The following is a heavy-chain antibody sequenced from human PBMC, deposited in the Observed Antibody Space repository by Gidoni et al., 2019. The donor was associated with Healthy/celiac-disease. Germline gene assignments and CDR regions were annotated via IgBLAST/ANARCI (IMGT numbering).Heavy chain of an antibody. D-gene: IGHD6-19*01. J-gene: IGHJ5*02. V-gene: IGHV3-9*01. CDR3: AKGAGTGWFDP. Sequence: EVQLVESGGGLVQPGRSLRLSCAASGFTFDDYAMHWVRQAPGKGLEWVSGISWNSGSIGYADYVKGRFTISRDNAKNSLYLQMNSLRAEDTALYYCAKGAGTGWFDPWGQGTLVTVSS. CDR1: GFTFDDYA. CDR2: ISWNSGSI.